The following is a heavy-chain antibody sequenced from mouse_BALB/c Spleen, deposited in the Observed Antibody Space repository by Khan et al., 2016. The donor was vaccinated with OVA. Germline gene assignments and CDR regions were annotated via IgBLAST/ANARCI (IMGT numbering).Heavy chain of an antibody. CDR3: ARRNYFGYTFAY. CDR1: GYTFTDYY. D-gene: IGHD1-2*01. V-gene: IGHV1-77*01. Sequence: QVQLQQSGAELARPGASVKLSCTASGYTFTDYYINWVQQRTGQGLEWIGEISPGSGDTYYNERFMGKATLTADKSSSTAYMQLSSLTSEASAVYFCARRNYFGYTFAYWGQGTLVTVSA. J-gene: IGHJ3*01. CDR2: ISPGSGDT.